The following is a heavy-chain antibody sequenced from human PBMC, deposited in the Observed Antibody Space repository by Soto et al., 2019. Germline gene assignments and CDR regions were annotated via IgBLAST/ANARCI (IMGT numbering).Heavy chain of an antibody. D-gene: IGHD3-16*01. CDR1: GYSYTNND. J-gene: IGHJ5*02. CDR3: ARMATFGSLNWFDP. V-gene: IGHV1-8*01. CDR2: MNPGSGDT. Sequence: ASVKVSCKASGYSYTNNDVTWVRQATGQGLEWMGWMNPGSGDTGYAQKFQGRVTMTRDISIATAYMELSSLRSDDTAIYYCARMATFGSLNWFDPWGQGTLVTVSS.